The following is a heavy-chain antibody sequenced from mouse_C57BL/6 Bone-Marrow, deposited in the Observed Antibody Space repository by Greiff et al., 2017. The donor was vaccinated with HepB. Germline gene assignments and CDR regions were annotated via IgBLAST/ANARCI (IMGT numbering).Heavy chain of an antibody. CDR2: ISYDGSN. V-gene: IGHV3-6*01. J-gene: IGHJ2*01. CDR1: GYSITSGYY. CDR3: ARDLDNSFDY. Sequence: EVQLQESGPGLVKPSQSLSLTCSVTGYSITSGYYWNCIRQFPGNKLEWMGYISYDGSNNYNPSLKNRISITRDTSKNQFFLKLNSVTAEDTATYYCARDLDNSFDYWGQGTTLTVSS.